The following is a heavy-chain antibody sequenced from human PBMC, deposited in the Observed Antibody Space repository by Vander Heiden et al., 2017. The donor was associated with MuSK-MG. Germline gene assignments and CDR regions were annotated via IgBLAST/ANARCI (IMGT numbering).Heavy chain of an antibody. CDR2: INTNTGNP. D-gene: IGHD2-2*01. CDR3: ARGDIVVVPAAASYYYYGMDV. CDR1: GYTFTSHA. Sequence: QVQLVQSESELKKPGASVKVSCKASGYTFTSHAMNWVRQAPGQGLEWMGWINTNTGNPTYAQGFTGRFVFSLDTSVSTAYLQISSLKAEDTAVYYCARGDIVVVPAAASYYYYGMDVWGQGTTVTVSS. J-gene: IGHJ6*02. V-gene: IGHV7-4-1*02.